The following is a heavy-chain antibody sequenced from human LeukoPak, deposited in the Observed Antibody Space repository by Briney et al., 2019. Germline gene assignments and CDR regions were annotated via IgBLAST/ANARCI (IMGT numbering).Heavy chain of an antibody. J-gene: IGHJ3*02. V-gene: IGHV3-53*01. CDR1: GFTVSSNY. D-gene: IGHD3-22*01. CDR3: ARDHPDYDSSGYQQRGAFDI. Sequence: SGGSLRLSCAASGFTVSSNYMSWVRQAPGKGLEWVSVIYSGGSTYYADSVKGRFTISRDNSKNTLYLQMNSLRAEDTAVYYCARDHPDYDSSGYQQRGAFDIWGQGTMVTVSS. CDR2: IYSGGST.